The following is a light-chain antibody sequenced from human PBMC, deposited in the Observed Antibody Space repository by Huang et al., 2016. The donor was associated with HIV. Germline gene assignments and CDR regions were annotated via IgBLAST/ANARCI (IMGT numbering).Light chain of an antibody. V-gene: IGKV3-15*01. CDR2: GAS. CDR3: QQYNNWPLWT. Sequence: EAVMTQSPATLPVSPGERFTLSCRASQSFSSHLAWYQQKPGQVPRLLIYGASTRAPATPARFSGSGSGAEFSLTIRGLQSEDVAVYYCQQYNNWPLWTFGQGTTVEMK. CDR1: QSFSSH. J-gene: IGKJ1*01.